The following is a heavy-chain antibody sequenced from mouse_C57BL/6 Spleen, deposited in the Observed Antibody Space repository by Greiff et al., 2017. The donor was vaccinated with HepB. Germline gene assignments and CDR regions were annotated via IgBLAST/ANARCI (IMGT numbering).Heavy chain of an antibody. CDR2: IDPSDSYT. Sequence: QVQLQQPGAELVRPGTSVKLSCKASGYTFTSYWMHWVKQRPGQGLEWIGVIDPSDSYTNYNQKFKGKATLTVDTSSRTAYMQLSSLTSEDSAVYYCARELTGDFDYWGQGTTLTVSS. J-gene: IGHJ2*01. CDR3: ARELTGDFDY. D-gene: IGHD4-1*01. V-gene: IGHV1-59*01. CDR1: GYTFTSYW.